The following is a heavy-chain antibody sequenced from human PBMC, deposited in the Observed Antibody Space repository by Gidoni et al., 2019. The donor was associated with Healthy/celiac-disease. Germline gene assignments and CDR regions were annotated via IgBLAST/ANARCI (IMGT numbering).Heavy chain of an antibody. CDR2: INHSGST. CDR3: ARVPGGSRGGLVP. J-gene: IGHJ5*02. V-gene: IGHV4-34*01. D-gene: IGHD6-13*01. CDR1: GGSFSGYY. Sequence: QVQLQQWGAGLLKPSETLSLTCAVYGGSFSGYYWSWIRQPPGKGLEWIGEINHSGSTNYNPSLKSRVTISVDTSKNQFSLKLSSVTAADTAVYYCARVPGGSRGGLVPWGQGTLVTVSS.